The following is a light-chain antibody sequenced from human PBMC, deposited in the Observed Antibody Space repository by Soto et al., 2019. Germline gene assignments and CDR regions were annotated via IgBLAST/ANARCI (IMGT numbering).Light chain of an antibody. CDR1: QSVSSTF. CDR2: GAS. J-gene: IGKJ1*01. Sequence: EIVLTQSPGSLSLSPGERATLSCRASQSVSSTFFAWYQQRPGQAPRLLMYGASSRATGIPERFSGSGSGTDFTLTSSRLEAEDFGVYYCQQFESSVTFGQGTKVEIK. V-gene: IGKV3-20*01. CDR3: QQFESSVT.